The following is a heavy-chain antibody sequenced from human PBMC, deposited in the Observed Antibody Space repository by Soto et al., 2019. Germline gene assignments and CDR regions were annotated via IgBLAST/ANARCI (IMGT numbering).Heavy chain of an antibody. J-gene: IGHJ4*02. Sequence: GGSLRLSCAASGFTFSSYAMSWVRQAPGKGLEWVSAISGSGGSTYYADSVKGRFTISRDNSKNTLYLQMNSLRAEDTSVYYCAKPYYYDSSCYLPLANWGQGTLVTVSS. D-gene: IGHD3-22*01. CDR1: GFTFSSYA. CDR2: ISGSGGST. V-gene: IGHV3-23*01. CDR3: AKPYYYDSSCYLPLAN.